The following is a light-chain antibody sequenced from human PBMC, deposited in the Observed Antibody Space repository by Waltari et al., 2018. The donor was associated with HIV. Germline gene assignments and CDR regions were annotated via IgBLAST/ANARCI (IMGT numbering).Light chain of an antibody. CDR3: AAWTDIMSGWL. CDR2: RGD. V-gene: IGLV1-47*01. J-gene: IGLJ3*02. CDR1: TSNIAVDS. Sequence: TQSPSASGAPGQRVTLTCSAVTSNIAVDSIYWYQQIPGTAPKLLIFRGDQRPSGVPDRFSGSKSGASSSLAISGLQSDDEADYYCAAWTDIMSGWLFGGGTKLTVL.